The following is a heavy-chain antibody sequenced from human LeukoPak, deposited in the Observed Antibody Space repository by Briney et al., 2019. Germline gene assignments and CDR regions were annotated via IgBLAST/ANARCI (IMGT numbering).Heavy chain of an antibody. J-gene: IGHJ4*02. V-gene: IGHV1-2*02. CDR2: INPNSGGT. CDR1: GYTFSGYY. D-gene: IGHD5-12*01. CDR3: ARDEYSGFDQSKHFDS. Sequence: GASVKVSCKASGYTFSGYYMHWVRQAPGQGPEWMGWINPNSGGTNYAQKFQGRVTMTRDTSISTAYMDLSRLRSDDTAVYYCARDEYSGFDQSKHFDSWGQGTLVTVSS.